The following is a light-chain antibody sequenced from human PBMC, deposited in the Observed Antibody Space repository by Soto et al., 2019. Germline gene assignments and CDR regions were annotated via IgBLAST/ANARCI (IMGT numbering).Light chain of an antibody. CDR3: QQYNNWPRT. Sequence: EIVMTQSPASLSVSPGERATLSCRASQSVSSNLAWYQQKPGQAPRLLIYGASTGATGVPARFSGSGSGTDFTLTISSLQSEDCAVYYCQQYNNWPRTFGQRTKVDIK. V-gene: IGKV3-15*01. CDR2: GAS. J-gene: IGKJ1*01. CDR1: QSVSSN.